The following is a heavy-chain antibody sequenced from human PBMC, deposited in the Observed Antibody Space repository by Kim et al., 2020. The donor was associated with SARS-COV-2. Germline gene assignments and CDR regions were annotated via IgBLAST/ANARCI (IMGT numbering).Heavy chain of an antibody. CDR1: GGTFSSYA. D-gene: IGHD2-2*01. CDR2: IIPIFGTA. V-gene: IGHV1-69*13. J-gene: IGHJ3*02. CDR3: ARRLVSSTSCYACAFDI. Sequence: SVKVSCKASGGTFSSYAISWVRQAPGQGLEWMGGIIPIFGTANYAQKFQGRVTITADESTSTAYMELSSLRSEDTAVYYCARRLVSSTSCYACAFDIWGQGTMVTVSS.